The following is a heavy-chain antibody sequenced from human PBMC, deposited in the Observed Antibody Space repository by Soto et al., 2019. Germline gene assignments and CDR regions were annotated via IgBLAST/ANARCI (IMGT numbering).Heavy chain of an antibody. CDR1: GFTFTSYA. Sequence: PGGSLRLSCAASGFTFTSYAMSWVRQAPGKGLEWVSVIYSGGSTYYADSVKGRFTISRDNSKNTLYLQMNSLRAEDTAVYYCAGPGYSSQDYWGQGALVTVSS. V-gene: IGHV3-23*03. J-gene: IGHJ4*02. CDR2: IYSGGST. D-gene: IGHD5-18*01. CDR3: AGPGYSSQDY.